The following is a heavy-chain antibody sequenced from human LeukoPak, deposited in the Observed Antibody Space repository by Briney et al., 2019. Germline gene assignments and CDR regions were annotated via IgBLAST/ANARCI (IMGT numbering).Heavy chain of an antibody. CDR3: GTAQY. CDR1: GFIFNDFW. CDR2: ISSDGSTT. V-gene: IGHV3-74*01. Sequence: GGSLRLSCAAFGFIFNDFWMHWLRQVPGKGPVRVSRISSDGSTTYYADSVKGRFTISRDNAKNTLYLQMSSLRVEDTAVYYCGTAQYWGQGTLLTVSS. J-gene: IGHJ4*02.